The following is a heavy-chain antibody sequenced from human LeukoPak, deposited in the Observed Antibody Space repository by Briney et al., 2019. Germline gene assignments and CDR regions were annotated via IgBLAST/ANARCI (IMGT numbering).Heavy chain of an antibody. CDR2: IYYSGST. CDR1: GGSISSSSYY. J-gene: IGHJ4*02. Sequence: PSETLSLTCTVSGGSISSSSYYWGWIRQPPGKGLEWIGYIYYSGSTNYNPSLKSRVTISVDTSKNQFSLKLSSVTAADTAVCYCARTFGGVIGYFDYWGQGTLVTVSS. V-gene: IGHV4-61*05. CDR3: ARTFGGVIGYFDY. D-gene: IGHD3-16*01.